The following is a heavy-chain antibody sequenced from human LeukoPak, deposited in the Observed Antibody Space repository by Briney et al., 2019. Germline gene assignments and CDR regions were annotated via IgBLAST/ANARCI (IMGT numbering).Heavy chain of an antibody. D-gene: IGHD1-26*01. Sequence: PSETLSLACTVSGGSISGYFWSCIRQPPGKGVEGIGYIYYNGATLYSPSLKSRVTMSVDPSKNQFSVKLSSVTAADTAVYYSATHDPVGHYQRGMDVWGQGTTVTVSS. CDR2: IYYNGAT. V-gene: IGHV4-59*08. J-gene: IGHJ6*02. CDR3: ATHDPVGHYQRGMDV. CDR1: GGSISGYF.